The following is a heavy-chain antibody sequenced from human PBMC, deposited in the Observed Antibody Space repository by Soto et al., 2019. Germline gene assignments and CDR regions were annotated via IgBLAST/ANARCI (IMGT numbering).Heavy chain of an antibody. J-gene: IGHJ6*03. V-gene: IGHV4-59*01. Sequence: SETLSLTCTVSGGSISSYYWSWIRQPPGKGLEWIGYIYYSGSTNYNPSLKSRVTISVDTSKNQFSLKLSSVTAADTAVYYCARLHSSYCSGGSCSVYYYYYYMDVWGKGTTVTVSS. D-gene: IGHD2-15*01. CDR2: IYYSGST. CDR1: GGSISSYY. CDR3: ARLHSSYCSGGSCSVYYYYYYMDV.